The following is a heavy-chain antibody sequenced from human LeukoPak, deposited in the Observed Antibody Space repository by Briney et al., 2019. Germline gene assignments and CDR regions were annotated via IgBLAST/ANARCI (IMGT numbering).Heavy chain of an antibody. V-gene: IGHV3-66*01. CDR3: ARARGGGVVPAATPSGYYYGMDV. CDR2: IYSGGST. Sequence: GGSLKLSCAASGFTVSSNYMSWVRQAPGKGLEWVPVIYSGGSTYYADSVKGRFTISRDNSKNTLYLQMNSLRAEDTAVYYCARARGGGVVPAATPSGYYYGMDVWGQGTTVTVSS. J-gene: IGHJ6*02. D-gene: IGHD2-2*01. CDR1: GFTVSSNY.